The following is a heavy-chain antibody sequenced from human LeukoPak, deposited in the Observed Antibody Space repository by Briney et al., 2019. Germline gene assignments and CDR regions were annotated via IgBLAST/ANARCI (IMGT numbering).Heavy chain of an antibody. CDR2: INPNSGGT. CDR3: ARGPVLRFLEWLLLFRFDP. D-gene: IGHD3-3*01. CDR1: GFTFTGYY. Sequence: ASVKVSCKASGFTFTGYYMHWVRQAPGQGLEWMGWINPNSGGTNYAQKFQGRVTMTRDTSISTAYMELSRLRSDDTAVYYCARGPVLRFLEWLLLFRFDPWGQGTLVTVSS. V-gene: IGHV1-2*02. J-gene: IGHJ5*02.